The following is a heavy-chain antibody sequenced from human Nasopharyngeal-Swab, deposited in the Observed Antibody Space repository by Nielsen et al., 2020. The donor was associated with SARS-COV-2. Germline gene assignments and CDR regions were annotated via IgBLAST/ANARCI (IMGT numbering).Heavy chain of an antibody. CDR3: ARGGLDSSSWYGYYFDY. Sequence: GESLKISCAASGFTFSSYWMSWVRQAPGKGLEWVANIKQDGSEKYYADSVKGRFTISRDNSKNTLYLQMNSLRAEDTAVYYCARGGLDSSSWYGYYFDYWGQGTLVTVSS. CDR1: GFTFSSYW. CDR2: IKQDGSEK. D-gene: IGHD6-13*01. V-gene: IGHV3-7*01. J-gene: IGHJ4*02.